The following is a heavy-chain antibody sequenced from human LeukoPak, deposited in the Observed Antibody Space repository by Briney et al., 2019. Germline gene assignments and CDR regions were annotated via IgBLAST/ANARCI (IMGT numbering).Heavy chain of an antibody. CDR2: INGDGSAT. V-gene: IGHV3-74*01. CDR1: GFTFNNYW. Sequence: GGSLRLSCAASGFTFNNYWMQWVRQAPGKGLVWVSIINGDGSATIYADAVKGRFTISRDNAKNTLYLQMTSLRAEDTALSYCARDRGWRQNDNWGQGTLVTVSS. J-gene: IGHJ4*02. D-gene: IGHD5-24*01. CDR3: ARDRGWRQNDN.